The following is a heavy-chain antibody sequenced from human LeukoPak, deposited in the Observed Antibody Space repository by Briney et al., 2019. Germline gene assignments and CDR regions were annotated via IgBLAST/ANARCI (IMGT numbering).Heavy chain of an antibody. CDR1: GGSISRYY. Sequence: SETLSLTCTVSGGSISRYYWSWIRQPPGKGLEWIGYIYYIGSTKFNPSLKSRVTISVDTSKNQFSLKLSSVTAADTAVYYCAKSQLYLDYWGQGTLVTVSS. J-gene: IGHJ4*02. CDR3: AKSQLYLDY. D-gene: IGHD2-2*01. CDR2: IYYIGST. V-gene: IGHV4-59*01.